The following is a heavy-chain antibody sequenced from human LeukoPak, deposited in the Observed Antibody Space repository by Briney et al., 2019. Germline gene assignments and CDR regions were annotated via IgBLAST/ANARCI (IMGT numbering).Heavy chain of an antibody. CDR3: AREVASAAFDY. J-gene: IGHJ4*02. CDR1: GFTFSGYW. Sequence: PGGSLRLSCAASGFTFSGYWMHWVRQAPGKGLVWVSLIKSDGSSAMYADSVKGRFSISRDNAKNTLYPQMNSLRAEDTAVYFCAREVASAAFDYWGQGTPVTVSS. V-gene: IGHV3-74*03. CDR2: IKSDGSSA. D-gene: IGHD5-12*01.